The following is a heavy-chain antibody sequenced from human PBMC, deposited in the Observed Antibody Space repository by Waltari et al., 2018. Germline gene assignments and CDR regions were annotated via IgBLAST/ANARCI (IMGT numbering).Heavy chain of an antibody. CDR1: GFAFSNSA. Sequence: EVHLLESGGDLVQTGGSLRLSCAASGFAFSNSAMSWVRQAPGKGLEGVSLMSTSGGSAKYADSVQGRLTISRDNSKKTLHLQMNSLRVEDTAVYYCAKGTERYGGWAPIFDSWGQGTQVTVSS. J-gene: IGHJ4*02. V-gene: IGHV3-23*01. CDR3: AKGTERYGGWAPIFDS. D-gene: IGHD6-19*01. CDR2: MSTSGGSA.